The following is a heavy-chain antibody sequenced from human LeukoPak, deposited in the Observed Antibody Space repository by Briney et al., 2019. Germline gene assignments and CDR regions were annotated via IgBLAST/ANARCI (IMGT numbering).Heavy chain of an antibody. V-gene: IGHV4-61*02. CDR3: ARAVGSPATNWFDP. Sequence: PSETLSLTCTVSGGSISSGSYYWSWIRQPAGKGLEWIGRIYTSGSTSYNPSLKSRVTISVDKSKNQFSLKLTSVTAADTAVYYCARAVGSPATNWFDPWGQGTLVTVSS. CDR1: GGSISSGSYY. CDR2: IYTSGST. J-gene: IGHJ5*02. D-gene: IGHD1-26*01.